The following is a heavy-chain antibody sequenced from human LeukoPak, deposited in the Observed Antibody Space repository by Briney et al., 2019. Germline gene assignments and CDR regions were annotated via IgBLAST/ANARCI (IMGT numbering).Heavy chain of an antibody. V-gene: IGHV1-69*05. CDR1: GGTFSSYA. J-gene: IGHJ6*03. CDR2: IIPIFGTA. Sequence: SVNVSCKASGGTFSSYAISWVRQAPGQGLEWMGGIIPIFGTANYAQKFQGRVTITTDESTSTAYMELSSLRSEDTAVYYCAGSRPYYYYYMDVWGKGTTVTVSS. CDR3: AGSRPYYYYYMDV.